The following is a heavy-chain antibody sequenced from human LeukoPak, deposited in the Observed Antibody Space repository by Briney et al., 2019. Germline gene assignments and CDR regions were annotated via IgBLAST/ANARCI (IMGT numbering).Heavy chain of an antibody. CDR3: AKRGQQLVTPGGDWFDP. CDR1: GFTFSNFA. V-gene: IGHV3-23*01. Sequence: PGGSLRLSSAASGFTFSNFAMSGVRQAPGKGLEWVSAITGSADTVYYADSVKGRFTISRDNSKGTLYLQMSSLTTEDTAVYYCAKRGQQLVTPGGDWFDPWGQGTLVTVSS. J-gene: IGHJ5*02. CDR2: ITGSADTV. D-gene: IGHD6-13*01.